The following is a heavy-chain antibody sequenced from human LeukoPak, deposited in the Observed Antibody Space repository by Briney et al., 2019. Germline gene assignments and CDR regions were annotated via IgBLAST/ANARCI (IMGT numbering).Heavy chain of an antibody. CDR1: GFTFSSYA. J-gene: IGHJ4*02. CDR2: ISYDGSNK. CDR3: ARDGGATMVRGVATYDS. V-gene: IGHV3-30*14. Sequence: GGSLRLSCAASGFTFSSYAMHWVRQAPGKGLEWVAVISYDGSNKYYADFVKGRFTISRDNSKNTLYCQMNSLRAEDTAVYYCARDGGATMVRGVATYDSWGQGTLVTVSS. D-gene: IGHD3-10*01.